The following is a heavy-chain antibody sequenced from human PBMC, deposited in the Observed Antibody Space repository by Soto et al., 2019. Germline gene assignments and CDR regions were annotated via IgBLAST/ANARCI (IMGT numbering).Heavy chain of an antibody. V-gene: IGHV3-11*01. CDR1: RFRFSDYY. J-gene: IGHJ6*02. Sequence: GGSLRLSCEASRFRFSDYYMSWVRQAPGKGLEWASFISSSGTTIYYADSVKGRFTISRDNAKNSLFLQMNSLRVEDTAVYYCASSEGNYYYYGMDVWGQGTTVTVSS. CDR2: ISSSGTTI. CDR3: ASSEGNYYYYGMDV.